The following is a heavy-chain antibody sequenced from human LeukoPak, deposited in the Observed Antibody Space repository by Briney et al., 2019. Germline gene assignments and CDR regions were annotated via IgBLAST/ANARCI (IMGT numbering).Heavy chain of an antibody. CDR1: GGTFSSYA. CDR2: IIPIFGTA. CDR3: ARSSDGYCSGGSCYHFDY. V-gene: IGHV1-69*05. D-gene: IGHD2-15*01. Sequence: SVKVSCKASGGTFSSYAIGWVRQAPGQGLEWMGGIIPIFGTANYAQKFQGRVTITTDESTSTAYMELSSLRSEDTAVYYCARSSDGYCSGGSCYHFDYWGQGTLVTVSS. J-gene: IGHJ4*02.